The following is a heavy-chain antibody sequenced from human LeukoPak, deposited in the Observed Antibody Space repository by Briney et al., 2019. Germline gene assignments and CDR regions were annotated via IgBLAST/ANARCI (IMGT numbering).Heavy chain of an antibody. CDR3: ARAKSVGPASLFDY. CDR2: ISAYNGNT. CDR1: GYTFTSYG. D-gene: IGHD1-26*01. Sequence: GASVKVSCKASGYTFTSYGISWVRQAPGQGLEWMGWISAYNGNTNYAQKLQGRVTMTTDTSTSTAYMELSRLISEDTAVYYCARAKSVGPASLFDYWGQGTLVTVSS. V-gene: IGHV1-18*01. J-gene: IGHJ4*02.